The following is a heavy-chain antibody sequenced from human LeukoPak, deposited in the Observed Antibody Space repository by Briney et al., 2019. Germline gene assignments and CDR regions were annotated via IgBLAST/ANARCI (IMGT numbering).Heavy chain of an antibody. V-gene: IGHV3-53*01. D-gene: IGHD6-19*01. J-gene: IGHJ4*02. Sequence: GGSLRLSCAASGFTVSNSYMSWVRQAPGKGLEWVSVIYSGGSTYYADSVKGRFTISRDNSKNTLYLQMNGLRVDDTAVYYCAKGVQWAVPGSCLDSWGLGTLVTVSS. CDR3: AKGVQWAVPGSCLDS. CDR2: IYSGGST. CDR1: GFTVSNSY.